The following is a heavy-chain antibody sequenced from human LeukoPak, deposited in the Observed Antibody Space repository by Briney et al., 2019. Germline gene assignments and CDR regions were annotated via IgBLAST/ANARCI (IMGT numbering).Heavy chain of an antibody. CDR1: DGSISSDF. D-gene: IGHD2-15*01. J-gene: IGHJ5*02. Sequence: SETLSLTCTVSDGSISSDFWNWIRQSPGKGLEWIGYVHYRGTTNYNPSIGNRVTISVGTSKNQFFLSLTSVTAADTAVYYCAKGVAVVAGEPEWFGPWGQGAPVTVSS. V-gene: IGHV4-59*12. CDR2: VHYRGTT. CDR3: AKGVAVVAGEPEWFGP.